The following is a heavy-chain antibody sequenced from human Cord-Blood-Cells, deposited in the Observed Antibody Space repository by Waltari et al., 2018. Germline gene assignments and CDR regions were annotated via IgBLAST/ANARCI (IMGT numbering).Heavy chain of an antibody. CDR1: GGTFTSSA. CDR2: IIPIFGTA. V-gene: IGHV1-69*01. Sequence: QVQLVQSGAEVKKPGSSVKVSCKASGGTFTSSAISWVRQSPGQGLEWMGGIIPIFGTANYAQKFQGRVTITADESTSTAYMELSSLRSEDTAVYYCASNSITGTTIGAFDIWGQGTMVTVSS. CDR3: ASNSITGTTIGAFDI. D-gene: IGHD1-7*01. J-gene: IGHJ3*02.